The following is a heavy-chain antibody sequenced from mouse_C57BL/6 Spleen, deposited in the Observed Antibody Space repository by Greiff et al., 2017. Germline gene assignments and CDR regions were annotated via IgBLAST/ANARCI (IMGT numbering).Heavy chain of an antibody. Sequence: LVESGGGLVKPGGSLKLSCAASGFTFSDYGMHWVRQAPEKGLEWVAYISSGSSTIYYADTVKGRFTISRDNAKNTLFLQMTSLRSEDTAMYYCAGAITTLFDYWGQGTTLTVSS. CDR1: GFTFSDYG. CDR2: ISSGSSTI. D-gene: IGHD2-4*01. V-gene: IGHV5-17*01. CDR3: AGAITTLFDY. J-gene: IGHJ2*01.